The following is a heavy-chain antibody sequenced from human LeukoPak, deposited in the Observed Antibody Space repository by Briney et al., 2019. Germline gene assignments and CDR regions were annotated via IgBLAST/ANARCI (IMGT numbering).Heavy chain of an antibody. CDR3: AREQYYGSGSYYICWFDT. CDR2: ISSSGSQT. D-gene: IGHD3-10*01. CDR1: GFTFNSYN. J-gene: IGHJ5*02. V-gene: IGHV3-21*01. Sequence: GGSLRLSCAASGFTFNSYNMNWVRQAPGKGLEWVSSISSSGSQTYYADSVEGRFTISRDNAKNSLYLQMNSLRAEDTAVYYCAREQYYGSGSYYICWFDTWGQGSLVTVSS.